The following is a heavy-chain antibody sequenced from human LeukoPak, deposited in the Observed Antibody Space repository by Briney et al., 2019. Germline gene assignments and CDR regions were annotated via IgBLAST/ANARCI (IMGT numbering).Heavy chain of an antibody. CDR3: ARDRRGWYFDY. V-gene: IGHV3-64*01. D-gene: IGHD2-15*01. Sequence: GALRLSCAASGFTFSSYAMHWVRQAPGKGLEYVSAISSNGGSTYYANSVKGRLTISRDNSKNTLYLQMGSLRAEDMAVYYCARDRRGWYFDYWGQGTLVTVSS. CDR2: ISSNGGST. J-gene: IGHJ4*02. CDR1: GFTFSSYA.